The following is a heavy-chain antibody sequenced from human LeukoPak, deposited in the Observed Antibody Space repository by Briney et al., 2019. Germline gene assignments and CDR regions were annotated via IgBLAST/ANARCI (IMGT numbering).Heavy chain of an antibody. CDR3: ARDFGLLTGFNF. V-gene: IGHV4-61*02. CDR1: GASISSGNYY. D-gene: IGHD3-9*01. Sequence: SQTLSLTCTVSGASISSGNYYWSWIRQPAGKGLEWIGRIYSSGSTNYNPSLKSRVTISVDTSKNQFSLKLSSVTAADTAVYFCARDFGLLTGFNFWGQGTLVTVSS. CDR2: IYSSGST. J-gene: IGHJ4*02.